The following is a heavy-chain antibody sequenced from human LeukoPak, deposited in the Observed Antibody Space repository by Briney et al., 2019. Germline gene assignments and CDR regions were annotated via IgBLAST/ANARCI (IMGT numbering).Heavy chain of an antibody. CDR2: INTNSGGT. CDR1: GYTFTGYF. J-gene: IGHJ4*02. V-gene: IGHV1-2*02. D-gene: IGHD3-10*01. Sequence: ASVKVSCKASGYTFTGYFMHWVRQAPGQGLEWMGWINTNSGGTNYAQKFQGRVTMTRDTSISTAYMELSRLRSDDTAVYYCARDVRDPQSLWLGEFFYGGKGTLVTVSS. CDR3: ARDVRDPQSLWLGEFFY.